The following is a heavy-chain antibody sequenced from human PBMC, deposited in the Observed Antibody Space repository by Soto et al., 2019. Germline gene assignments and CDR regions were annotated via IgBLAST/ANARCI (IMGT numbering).Heavy chain of an antibody. CDR3: ASVSYFNAFDY. CDR1: GGSISSSTYF. D-gene: IGHD3-9*01. V-gene: IGHV4-39*07. Sequence: PSETLSLTCTVSGGSISSSTYFWGWIRQPPGKGLEWIGSIYYSGSTYYNPSLKSRVTMSVDTSKNQFSLKLSSVTAADTAVYYCASVSYFNAFDYWGQGTLVTVSS. CDR2: IYYSGST. J-gene: IGHJ4*02.